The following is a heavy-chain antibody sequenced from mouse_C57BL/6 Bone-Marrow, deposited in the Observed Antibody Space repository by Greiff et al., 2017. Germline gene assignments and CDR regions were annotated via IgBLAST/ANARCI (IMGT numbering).Heavy chain of an antibody. CDR3: ARFHYDYDGGDFDY. CDR2: INPYNGDT. J-gene: IGHJ2*01. CDR1: GYSFTGYF. D-gene: IGHD2-4*01. Sequence: EVQLQQSGPELVKPGASVKISCKASGYSFTGYFMNWVMQSHGKSLEWIGRINPYNGDTFYNQKFKGKATLTVDKSSSTAHMELRSLTSGDSAVYYCARFHYDYDGGDFDYWGQGTTLTGSS. V-gene: IGHV1-20*01.